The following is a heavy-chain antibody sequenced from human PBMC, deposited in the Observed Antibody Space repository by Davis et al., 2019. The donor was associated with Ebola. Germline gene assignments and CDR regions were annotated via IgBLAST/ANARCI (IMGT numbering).Heavy chain of an antibody. J-gene: IGHJ6*04. Sequence: SVPVPRLPSLYTFTGHYMHPARQAPGQGLECMGRINPNSGGTNYAQKFQGRVTMTRDTSISTAYMELSRLRSDDTAVYYCARTDKWNDVYHYYGMDVWGKGTTVTVSS. CDR1: LYTFTGHY. CDR3: ARTDKWNDVYHYYGMDV. V-gene: IGHV1-2*06. CDR2: INPNSGGT. D-gene: IGHD1-20*01.